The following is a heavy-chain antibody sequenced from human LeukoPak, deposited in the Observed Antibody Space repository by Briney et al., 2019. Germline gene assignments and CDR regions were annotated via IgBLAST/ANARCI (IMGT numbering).Heavy chain of an antibody. CDR2: ISTNGGGT. J-gene: IGHJ4*02. D-gene: IGHD2-15*01. V-gene: IGHV3-64*01. CDR3: ARYCSGVSCYSGYDY. CDR1: GFTFSTYA. Sequence: TGGSLRLPCAASGFTFSTYAMHCVRQTPGKGLEYVSAISTNGGGTYYANSVKGRFTISRDNSKNTLYLQMGSLRAEDMAVYYCARYCSGVSCYSGYDYWGQGTLVTVSS.